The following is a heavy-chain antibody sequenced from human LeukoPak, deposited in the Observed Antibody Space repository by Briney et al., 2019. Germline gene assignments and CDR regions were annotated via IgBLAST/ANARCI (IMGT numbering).Heavy chain of an antibody. CDR2: INHSGST. Sequence: KPSETLSLTCAVYGGSFSGYYWSRIRQPPGKELKWIGEINHSGSTNYNPSLKSRVTISVDTSKNQFSLKLSSVTAADTAVYYCARENSSSSPPYYFDYWGQGTLVTVSS. D-gene: IGHD6-6*01. J-gene: IGHJ4*02. CDR3: ARENSSSSPPYYFDY. CDR1: GGSFSGYY. V-gene: IGHV4-34*01.